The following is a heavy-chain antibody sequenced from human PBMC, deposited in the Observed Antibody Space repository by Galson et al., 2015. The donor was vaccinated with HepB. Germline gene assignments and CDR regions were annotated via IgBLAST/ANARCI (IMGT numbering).Heavy chain of an antibody. CDR2: IYGGANT. V-gene: IGHV3-53*01. Sequence: SLRLSCAASGFTVSSNYMNWVRQTPGKGLEWVSVIYGGANTYYADSVKGRFTISRKDSKNTLYLQLNSLRAEDTAVYYCAQLGTRYWGQGTLVMVSS. CDR1: GFTVSSNY. J-gene: IGHJ4*02. D-gene: IGHD7-27*01. CDR3: AQLGTRY.